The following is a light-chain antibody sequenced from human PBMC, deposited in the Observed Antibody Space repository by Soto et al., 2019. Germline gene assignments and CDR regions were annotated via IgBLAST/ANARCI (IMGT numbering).Light chain of an antibody. CDR3: QHCDYLPI. CDR2: DAS. J-gene: IGKJ3*01. Sequence: DIQMTQSPSSLSASVGDRLTITCQASHDITSYLNWYQHKLGKAPKLLIYDASILEAGVPPRFSGSGSGTDFTHTISGLQPEDVATYYCQHCDYLPIFGPGTTVDFK. CDR1: HDITSY. V-gene: IGKV1-33*01.